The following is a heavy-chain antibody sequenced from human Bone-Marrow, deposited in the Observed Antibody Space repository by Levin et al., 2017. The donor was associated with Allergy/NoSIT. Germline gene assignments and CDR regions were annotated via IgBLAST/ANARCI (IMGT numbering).Heavy chain of an antibody. Sequence: SETLSLTCAVSGYSISNGYYWGWIRQPPGKGLEWIASIYHSGSIYYSPSLKSRVTISVDTSKNQFSLKLSSVTAADTAVYYCARTSGYFLDVFDIWGQGTMVTVSS. D-gene: IGHD3-22*01. V-gene: IGHV4-38-2*01. CDR1: GYSISNGYY. CDR3: ARTSGYFLDVFDI. J-gene: IGHJ3*02. CDR2: IYHSGSI.